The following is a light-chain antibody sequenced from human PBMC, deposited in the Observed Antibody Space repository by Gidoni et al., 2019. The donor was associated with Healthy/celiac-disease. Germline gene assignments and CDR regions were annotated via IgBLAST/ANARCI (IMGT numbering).Light chain of an antibody. J-gene: IGKJ2*01. CDR1: QSVSSSY. Sequence: DIVLTQSPGTLSLSPGERATLSCMASQSVSSSYLAWYQQKPGQATRLLIYGASSRATGIPDRCSGSGSGTDFTLTISRLEPEDFAVYYCQQYGSSPYTFXQXTKLEIK. V-gene: IGKV3-20*01. CDR3: QQYGSSPYT. CDR2: GAS.